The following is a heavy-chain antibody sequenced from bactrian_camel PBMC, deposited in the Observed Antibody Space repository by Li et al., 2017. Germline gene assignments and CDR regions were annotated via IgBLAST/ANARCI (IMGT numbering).Heavy chain of an antibody. J-gene: IGHJ4*01. CDR1: GAIRSVYC. CDR2: IYLGGGTT. Sequence: HVQLVESGGGSVETGGSLRLSCEASGAIRSVYCMGWFRQAPGKPREGIASIYLGGGTTYYADSVKGRFTISRDNAKNTLYLQMNSLKPEDTAIYSCAADTIWSKCTPVTALTGALTYWGQGTQVTVS. D-gene: IGHD1*01. CDR3: AADTIWSKCTPVTALTGALTY. V-gene: IGHV3S54*01.